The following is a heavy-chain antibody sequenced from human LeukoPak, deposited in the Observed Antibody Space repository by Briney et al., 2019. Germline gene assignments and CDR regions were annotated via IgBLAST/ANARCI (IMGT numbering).Heavy chain of an antibody. Sequence: SETLSLTCTVSGVSISSYYWSWIRQPPGKGLEWIGYIYYSGSTNYNPSLKSRVTISVDTSKNQFSLKLSSVTAADTAVYYCASSEGYCSGGSCYGANWFDPWGQGTLVTVSS. CDR2: IYYSGST. V-gene: IGHV4-59*01. J-gene: IGHJ5*02. CDR1: GVSISSYY. CDR3: ASSEGYCSGGSCYGANWFDP. D-gene: IGHD2-15*01.